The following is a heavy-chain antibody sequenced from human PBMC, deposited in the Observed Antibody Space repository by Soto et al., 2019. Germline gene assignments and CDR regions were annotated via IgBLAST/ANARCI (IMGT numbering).Heavy chain of an antibody. J-gene: IGHJ4*02. D-gene: IGHD5-18*01. CDR3: AKDSRIQLWPAFDY. V-gene: IGHV3-30*04. CDR2: ISYDGTNK. Sequence: PGGSLRLSCAASGFMFSAYAMLWVRQAPGKGLEWVAAISYDGTNKYYADSVKGRFTISRDNSKNTLYLQMNSLRAEDTAVYYCAKDSRIQLWPAFDYWGQGTLVTVSS. CDR1: GFMFSAYA.